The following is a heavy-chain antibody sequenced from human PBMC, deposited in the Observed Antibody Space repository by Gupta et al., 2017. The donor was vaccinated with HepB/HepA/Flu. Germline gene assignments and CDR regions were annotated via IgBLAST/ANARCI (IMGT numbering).Heavy chain of an antibody. V-gene: IGHV3-7*01. CDR3: ARGSSSWYGSRPPNF. J-gene: IGHJ4*02. CDR2: IKQDGTEK. D-gene: IGHD6-13*01. Sequence: EVQLVESGGGLVQSGGYLRLSCAASGFTFSSYWMNWVRQAPGKGLEWVANIKQDGTEKYYVDSVKGRFTISRDNAKNSMYLQMNSLRVEDTAVYYCARGSSSWYGSRPPNFWGQGTLVTVSS. CDR1: GFTFSSYW.